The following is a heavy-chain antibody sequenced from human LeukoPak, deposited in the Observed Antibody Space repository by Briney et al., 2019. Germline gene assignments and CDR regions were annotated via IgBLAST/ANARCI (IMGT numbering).Heavy chain of an antibody. J-gene: IGHJ5*02. CDR2: ISYDGSNK. CDR3: ARGPQLLWFGEFTS. Sequence: GGSLRLSCAASGLTFSSYAMHWVRQALGKGLEWVAVISYDGSNKYYADSVKGRFTISRDTSKNTLYLQMNSLRAEDTAVYYCARGPQLLWFGEFTSWGQGTLVTVSS. CDR1: GLTFSSYA. D-gene: IGHD3-10*01. V-gene: IGHV3-30*01.